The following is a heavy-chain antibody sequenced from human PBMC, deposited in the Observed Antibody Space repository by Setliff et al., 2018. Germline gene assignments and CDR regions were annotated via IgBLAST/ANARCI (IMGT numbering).Heavy chain of an antibody. CDR3: ARDQGSYGYRAFDF. CDR1: GFAVSGAY. V-gene: IGHV3-66*01. J-gene: IGHJ4*02. D-gene: IGHD5-18*01. Sequence: GGSLRLSCAGSGFAVSGAYMSWVRQAPGKGLEWVSIIYSSGNTAYTDSVKGRFNISRDNAKNSLYLQMNSLRAEDTAVYYCARDQGSYGYRAFDFWGQGTLVTVSS. CDR2: IYSSGNT.